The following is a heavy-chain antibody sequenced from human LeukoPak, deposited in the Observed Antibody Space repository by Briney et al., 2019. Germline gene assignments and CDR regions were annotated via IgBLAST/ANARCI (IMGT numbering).Heavy chain of an antibody. CDR2: INPNSGGT. D-gene: IGHD6-19*01. Sequence: GASVKVSCKASGYTFTGYYMHWVRQAPGQGLEWMGWINPNSGGTNYAQKFQGRVTMTRDTSISTAYMELSRLRSDDTAVYYCARGGHRRINLPYLAVAGGYWGQGTLVTVSS. V-gene: IGHV1-2*02. J-gene: IGHJ4*02. CDR3: ARGGHRRINLPYLAVAGGY. CDR1: GYTFTGYY.